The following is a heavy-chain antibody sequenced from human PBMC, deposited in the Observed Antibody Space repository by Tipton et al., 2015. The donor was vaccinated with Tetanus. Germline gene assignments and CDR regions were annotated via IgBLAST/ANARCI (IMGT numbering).Heavy chain of an antibody. CDR2: INPSGGST. J-gene: IGHJ5*02. V-gene: IGHV1-46*01. D-gene: IGHD6-19*01. CDR3: ARVFIAVAGHNWFDP. CDR1: GYTFTSYY. Sequence: QSGAEVKKPGASVKVSCKASGYTFTSYYMHWVRRAPGQGLEWMGIINPSGGSTSYAQKFQGRVTMTRDTSTSTVYMELSSLRSEDTAVYYCARVFIAVAGHNWFDPWGQGTLVTVSS.